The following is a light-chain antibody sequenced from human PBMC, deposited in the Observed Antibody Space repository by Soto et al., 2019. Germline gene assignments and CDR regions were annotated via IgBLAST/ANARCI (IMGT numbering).Light chain of an antibody. J-gene: IGKJ1*01. CDR3: QQTYSSPET. CDR2: AAS. V-gene: IGKV1-39*01. Sequence: DIQMTQSPSSLSASVGDRVTITCRASQSISNYLNWFRQIPGNPPRLLIYAASTLQGGVPSRFSGRGSGTDFTLTISSLQPEDFATYYCQQTYSSPETFGQGTKVEI. CDR1: QSISNY.